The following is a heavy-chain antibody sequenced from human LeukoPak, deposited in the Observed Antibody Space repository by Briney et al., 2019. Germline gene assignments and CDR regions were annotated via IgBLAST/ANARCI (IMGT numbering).Heavy chain of an antibody. D-gene: IGHD3-10*01. J-gene: IGHJ6*03. CDR1: GGSVSNYY. V-gene: IGHV4-59*02. CDR3: ARDRGTYMDV. CDR2: IYYTET. Sequence: TSETLSLTCTVSGGSVSNYYWSWIRQSPGKGLEWIGYIYYTETSYNPSLKSRVTISADTSKNQFSLKLSSVTAADTAVYYCARDRGTYMDVWGKGTTVTISS.